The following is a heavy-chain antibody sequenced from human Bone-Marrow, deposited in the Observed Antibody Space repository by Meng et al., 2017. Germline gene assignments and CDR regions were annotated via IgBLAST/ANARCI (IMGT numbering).Heavy chain of an antibody. D-gene: IGHD6-13*01. CDR3: ARDRDSSSWASYYYYGMDV. V-gene: IGHV3-9*01. J-gene: IGHJ6*02. CDR2: ISWNSGSI. Sequence: SLKISCAASGFTFDGYAMHWVRQAPGKGLEWVSGISWNSGSIGYADSVKGRFTISRDNAKNSLYLQMNSLRAEDTAVYYCARDRDSSSWASYYYYGMDVWGQGTTVTVSS. CDR1: GFTFDGYA.